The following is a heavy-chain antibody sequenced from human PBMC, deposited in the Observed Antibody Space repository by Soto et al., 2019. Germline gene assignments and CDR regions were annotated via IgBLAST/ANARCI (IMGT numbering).Heavy chain of an antibody. CDR1: GYSFTSYC. J-gene: IGHJ6*02. Sequence: PWQPLKISCKGSGYSFTSYCIGWVRQMPGKGLEWMGIIYPGDSDTRYSPSFQGQVTISADKSISTAYLQWSSLKASDTAMYYCARLWSGYYTSPDYYYYGMDVWGQGTTVTVSS. CDR3: ARLWSGYYTSPDYYYYGMDV. D-gene: IGHD3-3*01. V-gene: IGHV5-51*01. CDR2: IYPGDSDT.